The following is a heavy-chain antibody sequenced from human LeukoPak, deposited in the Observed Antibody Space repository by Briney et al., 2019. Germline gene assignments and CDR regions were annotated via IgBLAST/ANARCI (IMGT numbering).Heavy chain of an antibody. CDR3: AKGRRSSFFDY. Sequence: GASVRVSCKASGYTFTTYDINWVRPAPGQGLEWMGWISTYNGNTNYAQKLQGRVTMTIDTSTTTAYMELRSLRSDDTAVYYCAKGRRSSFFDYWGQGTLVTVSS. V-gene: IGHV1-18*01. CDR2: ISTYNGNT. CDR1: GYTFTTYD. J-gene: IGHJ4*02.